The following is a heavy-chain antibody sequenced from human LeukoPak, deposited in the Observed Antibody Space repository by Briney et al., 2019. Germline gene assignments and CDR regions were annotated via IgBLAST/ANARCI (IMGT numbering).Heavy chain of an antibody. Sequence: GGSLRLSCAASGFTFSDYYMSWIRQAPGKGLEWVSYISSSGSTIYYADSVKGRFTISRDNAKNSLYLQMNSLRAEDTAVYYCARVLGYCSGGSCYSGYYYYGMDVWGQGTTVTVSS. CDR1: GFTFSDYY. CDR3: ARVLGYCSGGSCYSGYYYYGMDV. J-gene: IGHJ6*02. CDR2: ISSSGSTI. D-gene: IGHD2-15*01. V-gene: IGHV3-11*01.